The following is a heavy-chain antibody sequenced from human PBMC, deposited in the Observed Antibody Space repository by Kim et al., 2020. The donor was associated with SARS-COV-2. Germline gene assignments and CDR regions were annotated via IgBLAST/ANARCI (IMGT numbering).Heavy chain of an antibody. Sequence: SETLSLTCAVSGGSISSSNCWSWVRQPPGKGLGWIGEVYHGGSTNCNPSLTIRVTISVDKSKNQFSLKLSSVTAADTAVYYCARVGSRNDMGGVIGYYGMDSWGQGTPVTVSS. J-gene: IGHJ6*02. CDR2: VYHGGST. D-gene: IGHD3-16*02. V-gene: IGHV4-4*02. CDR3: ARVGSRNDMGGVIGYYGMDS. CDR1: GGSISSSNC.